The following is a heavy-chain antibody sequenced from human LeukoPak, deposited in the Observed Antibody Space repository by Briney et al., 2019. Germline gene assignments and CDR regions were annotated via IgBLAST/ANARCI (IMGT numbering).Heavy chain of an antibody. CDR1: GYTFNSYG. CDR2: ISAYNGHT. J-gene: IGHJ5*02. CDR3: ARDLGQYYDTSDNWFDP. V-gene: IGHV1-18*01. D-gene: IGHD3-22*01. Sequence: GASVKVSCKASGYTFNSYGISWVRQAPGQGLEWMGWISAYNGHTNYAQKFQGRVTMTTDTSTSTAYMDLRSLRAEDTAVYYCARDLGQYYDTSDNWFDPWGQGTLVTVSS.